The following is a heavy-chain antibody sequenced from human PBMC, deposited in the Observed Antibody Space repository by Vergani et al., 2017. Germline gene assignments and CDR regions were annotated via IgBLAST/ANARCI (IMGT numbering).Heavy chain of an antibody. V-gene: IGHV3-48*01. J-gene: IGHJ4*02. Sequence: EVQLVESGGGLVQPGGSLRLSCAASGFTFSSYSMNWVRQAPGKGLEWVSYISSSSSTIYYADSVKGRFTISRDNAKNSLYLQMNSLRAEDTAVYYCAKPLVVVTAIPFDYWGQGTLVTVSS. D-gene: IGHD2-21*02. CDR1: GFTFSSYS. CDR3: AKPLVVVTAIPFDY. CDR2: ISSSSSTI.